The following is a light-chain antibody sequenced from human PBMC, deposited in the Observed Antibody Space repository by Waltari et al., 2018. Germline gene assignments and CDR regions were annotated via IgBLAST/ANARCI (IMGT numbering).Light chain of an antibody. CDR1: QSISSW. Sequence: DIQMTQSPSTLSASVGDRVTITCRARQSISSWLAWYQQKAGKAPKLLIYDASSFESGVPSRFSGSGSGTEFTLTISSLQPDDFATYYCQQYNSYPLTFGGGTKVEIK. J-gene: IGKJ4*01. V-gene: IGKV1-5*01. CDR2: DAS. CDR3: QQYNSYPLT.